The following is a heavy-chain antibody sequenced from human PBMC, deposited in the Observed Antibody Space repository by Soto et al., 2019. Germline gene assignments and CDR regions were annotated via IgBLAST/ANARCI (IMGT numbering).Heavy chain of an antibody. J-gene: IGHJ4*02. V-gene: IGHV3-49*03. D-gene: IGHD3-16*01. Sequence: PGGSLRLSCSASGFTFGAYPVSWFRQAPGKGLQWVGFIRSKAYGATIEFAASVRGRLTISRDASISIAYLQMNSLNSEDTAVHFCAGGVMLRELAPFLFDYWGEGTLVTVSS. CDR2: IRSKAYGATI. CDR3: AGGVMLRELAPFLFDY. CDR1: GFTFGAYP.